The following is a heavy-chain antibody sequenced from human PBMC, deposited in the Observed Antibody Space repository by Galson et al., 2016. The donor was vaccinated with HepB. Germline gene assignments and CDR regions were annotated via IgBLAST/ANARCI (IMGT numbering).Heavy chain of an antibody. D-gene: IGHD1/OR15-1a*01. V-gene: IGHV3-21*01. CDR3: ATDQRNIFRYYYYMDV. CDR1: GFSFSNSG. CDR2: ITRSGDAT. J-gene: IGHJ6*03. Sequence: SLRLSCAASGFSFSNSGMSWVRQAPGRGLEWVSGITRSGDATHYADSVKGRFTISRDNAKNSLYLQMNSLRAEDTAVYYCATDQRNIFRYYYYMDVWGKGTTVTVSS.